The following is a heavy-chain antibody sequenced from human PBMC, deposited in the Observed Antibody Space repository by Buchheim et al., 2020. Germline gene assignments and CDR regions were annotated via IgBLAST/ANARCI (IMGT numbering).Heavy chain of an antibody. CDR2: ISSSSSTI. CDR3: AREGYYVSSGYYTEGHTMDV. J-gene: IGHJ6*02. CDR1: GFTFSSYS. Sequence: EVQLVESGGGLVQPGGSLRLSCAASGFTFSSYSMNWVRQAPGKGLEWVSYISSSSSTIYYADSVKGRFTISRDNAKNSLYLQMNSLRAEDTAVYYCAREGYYVSSGYYTEGHTMDVWGQGTT. V-gene: IGHV3-48*01. D-gene: IGHD3-22*01.